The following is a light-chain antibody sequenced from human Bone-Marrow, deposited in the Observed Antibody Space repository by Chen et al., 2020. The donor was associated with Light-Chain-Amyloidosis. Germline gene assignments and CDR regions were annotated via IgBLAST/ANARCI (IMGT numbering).Light chain of an antibody. CDR2: LGS. CDR3: MQALQSPPT. V-gene: IGKV2-28*01. Sequence: VLTQSPLSLPVTPGEPASISCRSSQSLSHSTGYNYLDWYLQKPGQSPQLLIYLGSTRASGVPDRFSGSGSGTDFTLKSRRVETEDVGVYYCMQALQSPPTFGQGTKVEIK. J-gene: IGKJ1*01. CDR1: QSLSHSTGYNY.